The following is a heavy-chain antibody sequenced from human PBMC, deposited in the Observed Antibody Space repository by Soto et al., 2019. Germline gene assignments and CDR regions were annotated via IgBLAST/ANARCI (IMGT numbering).Heavy chain of an antibody. D-gene: IGHD1-1*01. CDR3: ATLSLIWYNFDY. CDR2: IYDSGDT. V-gene: IGHV4-31*03. Sequence: QVQLQESGPGLVKPSQSLSLTCTVSGGSISSGDYYWSWIRQHPGKGLEWIGYIYDSGDTYYNPSLNSRVTISVDTSKNQFSLLLISVSAADTAVYYCATLSLIWYNFDYWGQGTLVTVSS. CDR1: GGSISSGDYY. J-gene: IGHJ4*02.